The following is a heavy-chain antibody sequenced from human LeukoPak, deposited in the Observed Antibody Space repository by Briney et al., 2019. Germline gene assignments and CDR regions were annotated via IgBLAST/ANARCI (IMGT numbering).Heavy chain of an antibody. V-gene: IGHV4-39*01. Sequence: PSETLSLTCTVSGGSISSSSYHWGWIRQPPGKGLEWIGSIYYSGSTYYNPSLKSRVTISVDTSKNQFSLKLSSVTAADTAVYYCASLIAAPLGWFDPWGQGTLVTVSS. J-gene: IGHJ5*02. CDR3: ASLIAAPLGWFDP. CDR1: GGSISSSSYH. D-gene: IGHD6-13*01. CDR2: IYYSGST.